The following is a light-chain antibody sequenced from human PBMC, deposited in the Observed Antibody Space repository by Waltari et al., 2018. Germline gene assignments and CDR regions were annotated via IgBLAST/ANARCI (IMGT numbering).Light chain of an antibody. CDR2: WAS. CDR3: QQYYTTPHT. J-gene: IGKJ1*01. Sequence: DIVMTQSPDSVAVSLGERATINCKSSQNILYSSNNKNYLAWYQQKPGQSPKLLIFWASTRESGVPDRFSGSGSGTDFTLTISGLQTEDVAVYYCQQYYTTPHTFGQGTKVEIK. V-gene: IGKV4-1*01. CDR1: QNILYSSNNKNY.